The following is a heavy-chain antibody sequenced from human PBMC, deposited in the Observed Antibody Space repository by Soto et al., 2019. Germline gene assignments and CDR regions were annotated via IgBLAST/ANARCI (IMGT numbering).Heavy chain of an antibody. CDR3: ATVPGP. CDR1: GGSISSGGYS. D-gene: IGHD2-2*01. Sequence: TSETLSLTCAVSGGSISSGGYSWSWIRQPPGKGLEWIGYIYHSGSTYYNPSLKSRVTISVDRSKNQFSLKLSSVTAADTAVYYCATVPGPWGKGTLVTVSP. J-gene: IGHJ5*02. V-gene: IGHV4-30-2*01. CDR2: IYHSGST.